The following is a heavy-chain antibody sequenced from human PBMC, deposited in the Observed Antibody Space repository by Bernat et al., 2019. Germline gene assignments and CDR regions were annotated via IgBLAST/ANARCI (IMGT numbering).Heavy chain of an antibody. Sequence: QVQLVESGGGVVQPGRSLRLSCAASGFTFSSYGMHWVRQAPGKGLEGVAVRWYDGRNKYYADSVKGRFTISRDNSKNTLYLQMNSLRAEDTAVYYCARERILDSSGWSWDYWGQGTLVTVSS. CDR1: GFTFSSYG. D-gene: IGHD6-19*01. CDR2: RWYDGRNK. J-gene: IGHJ4*02. V-gene: IGHV3-33*01. CDR3: ARERILDSSGWSWDY.